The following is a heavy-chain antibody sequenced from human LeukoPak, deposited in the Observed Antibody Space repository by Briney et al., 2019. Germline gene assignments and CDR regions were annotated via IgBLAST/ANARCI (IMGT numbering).Heavy chain of an antibody. D-gene: IGHD2-21*01. CDR1: GLSFSSYP. Sequence: GGSLRLSCAASGLSFSSYPLSWVRQAPGKGLEWVSSISSSGASTYYADSVKGRFTISRDNSKNTLYLQLSSLGAEGTAVYYCAKDEDSSVIRRFDYWGQGTLVTVSS. V-gene: IGHV3-23*01. CDR3: AKDEDSSVIRRFDY. J-gene: IGHJ4*02. CDR2: ISSSGAST.